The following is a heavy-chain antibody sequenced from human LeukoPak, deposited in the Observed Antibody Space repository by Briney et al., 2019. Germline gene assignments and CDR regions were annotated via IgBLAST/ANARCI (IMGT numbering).Heavy chain of an antibody. Sequence: SETLSLTCNVSGVSTSNYYWSWIRQPARKGLEWIGRVYNSIDTKYNPSLKSRVTMSVDTSKNQFSLKLSSVTAADTAVYYCARDRGVVATGYYYYFMDVWGRGTTVTVSS. V-gene: IGHV4-4*07. D-gene: IGHD5-12*01. J-gene: IGHJ6*03. CDR1: GVSTSNYY. CDR2: VYNSIDT. CDR3: ARDRGVVATGYYYYFMDV.